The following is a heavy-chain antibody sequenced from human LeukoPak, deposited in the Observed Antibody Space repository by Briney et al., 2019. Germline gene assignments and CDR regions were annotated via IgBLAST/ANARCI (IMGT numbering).Heavy chain of an antibody. D-gene: IGHD1-26*01. V-gene: IGHV3-23*01. Sequence: GGSLRLSCAASGFTFSNYAMSWVRQAPGKGLEWVSIISGSGDKTYYADSVKGRFTISRDISKNTLYLQMNTLRVDDTAIYYCAKDQEVGVNNPCPVVWGKGSTVTVST. J-gene: IGHJ6*04. CDR1: GFTFSNYA. CDR2: ISGSGDKT. CDR3: AKDQEVGVNNPCPVV.